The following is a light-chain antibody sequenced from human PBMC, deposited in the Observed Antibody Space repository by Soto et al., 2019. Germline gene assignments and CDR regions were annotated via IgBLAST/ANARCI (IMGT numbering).Light chain of an antibody. V-gene: IGLV2-14*03. Sequence: QSALTQPTSVSGSPGQSITISCTGNHNDICTYDYVSWYQQHPGRAPRLLIHGVTTRPSGISDRFSASKSGLTASLTISGLQPEDEADYYSSSFTSNRIYVFGPGTKVTVL. CDR3: SSFTSNRIYV. CDR2: GVT. CDR1: HNDICTYDY. J-gene: IGLJ1*01.